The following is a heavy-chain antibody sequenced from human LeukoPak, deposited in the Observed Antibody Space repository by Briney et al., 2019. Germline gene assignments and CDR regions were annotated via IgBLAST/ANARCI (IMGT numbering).Heavy chain of an antibody. Sequence: SQTLSLTCTVSGGSISSGGYYWSWIRQHPGKGLEWIGYIYYSGSTYYNPPLKSRVTISIDTSKNQFSLKLSSVTAADTAVYYCARADYVMGPDYWGQGTLVTVSS. D-gene: IGHD4-17*01. CDR2: IYYSGST. CDR1: GGSISSGGYY. CDR3: ARADYVMGPDY. J-gene: IGHJ4*02. V-gene: IGHV4-31*03.